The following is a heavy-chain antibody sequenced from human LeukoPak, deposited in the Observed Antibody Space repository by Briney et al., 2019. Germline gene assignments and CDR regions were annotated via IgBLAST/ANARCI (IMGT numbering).Heavy chain of an antibody. V-gene: IGHV3-7*01. CDR3: ARDWGRGRGAFDF. CDR1: GFTFSSYW. CDR2: IKQDGSEK. Sequence: PGGSLRRSCAASGFTFSSYWMSWVRQAPGKGLQWVANIKQDGSEKYYVDSVKGRFTISRDNAKNSLYLQMNSLRAEDTAVYYRARDWGRGRGAFDFWGQGTMVTVSS. D-gene: IGHD3-16*01. J-gene: IGHJ3*01.